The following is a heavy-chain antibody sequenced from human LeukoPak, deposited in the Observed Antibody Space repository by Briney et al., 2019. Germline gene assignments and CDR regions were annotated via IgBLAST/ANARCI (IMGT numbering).Heavy chain of an antibody. J-gene: IGHJ3*02. V-gene: IGHV3-9*01. CDR3: AKDSVLPYAVAAIGAFDI. CDR1: GFTFDDYA. CDR2: ISWNSGSM. Sequence: GGSLRLSCAASGFTFDDYAMHWVRQAPGKDLEWVSGISWNSGSMGYADSVKGRFTISRANAKNSLYLQMHSLRVEDTAFYYCAKDSVLPYAVAAIGAFDIWGQGTMVTVSS. D-gene: IGHD6-19*01.